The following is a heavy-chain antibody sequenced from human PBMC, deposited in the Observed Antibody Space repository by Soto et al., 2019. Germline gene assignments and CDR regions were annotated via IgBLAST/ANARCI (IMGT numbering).Heavy chain of an antibody. J-gene: IGHJ3*02. V-gene: IGHV4-59*01. CDR3: ASQYGDYVRGAFDI. D-gene: IGHD4-17*01. Sequence: SETLSLTCTVSGGSFSPNDCAWIRQPPGKGLEWIGYIDYSGSTNYNPSLKSRVTISVDTAKNQFSLKLGSVTAADTAVYYCASQYGDYVRGAFDIWGQGTMVTVSS. CDR1: GGSFSPND. CDR2: IDYSGST.